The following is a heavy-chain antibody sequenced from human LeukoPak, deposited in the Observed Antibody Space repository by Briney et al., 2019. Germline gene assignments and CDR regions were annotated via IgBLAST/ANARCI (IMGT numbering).Heavy chain of an antibody. CDR1: GGSISSYY. V-gene: IGHV4-59*01. CDR2: ISYSGST. CDR3: ARGRLGGSGSYYNVLDY. D-gene: IGHD3-10*01. J-gene: IGHJ4*02. Sequence: PSETLSLTCTVSGGSISSYYWSWIRQPPGKGLEWIGYISYSGSTNYNPSLKSRVTISADTSRNQFSLKLSSVTAADTAVYYCARGRLGGSGSYYNVLDYWGQGTLVTVSS.